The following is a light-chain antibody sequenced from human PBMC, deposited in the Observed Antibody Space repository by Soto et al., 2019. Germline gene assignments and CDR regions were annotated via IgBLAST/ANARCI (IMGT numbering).Light chain of an antibody. V-gene: IGKV4-1*01. CDR3: QQHYSTPRT. Sequence: DIVMTQSPDSLAVSLGERATINCKSSQNVLYSSDNRNYLAWYQQKPGQPPRLLISWAYTRESGVPDRFSGSGSGTDFTLTIRSLQAEDVAVYYCQQHYSTPRTFGQGTKVEIK. CDR1: QNVLYSSDNRNY. J-gene: IGKJ1*01. CDR2: WAY.